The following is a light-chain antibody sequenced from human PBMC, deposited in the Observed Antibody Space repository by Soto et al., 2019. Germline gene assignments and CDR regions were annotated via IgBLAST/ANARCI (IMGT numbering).Light chain of an antibody. Sequence: EIVMTQSPATLSVSPGERATLSCRASQSVSSSSLAWYQQKPGQSPRLLIYGASSRATGIPDRFRGSGSGTDFTLTISRLEPDDFAMYYCQQYGTSSTFGQGTRLEI. CDR2: GAS. CDR1: QSVSSSS. V-gene: IGKV3-20*01. CDR3: QQYGTSST. J-gene: IGKJ5*01.